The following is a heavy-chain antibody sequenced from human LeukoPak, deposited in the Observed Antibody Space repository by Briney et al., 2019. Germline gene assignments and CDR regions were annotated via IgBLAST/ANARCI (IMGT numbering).Heavy chain of an antibody. Sequence: TSETLSLTCSVSGDSITYFYWSWIRQPAGKGLEWIGRIYTSGSTTYNPSLKSRVTISGDASENQFSLRLSSVTAADTAVYYCARASYSYDISGWVPFDYWGQGTLVTVSS. D-gene: IGHD3-22*01. CDR3: ARASYSYDISGWVPFDY. V-gene: IGHV4-4*07. CDR1: GDSITYFY. CDR2: IYTSGST. J-gene: IGHJ4*02.